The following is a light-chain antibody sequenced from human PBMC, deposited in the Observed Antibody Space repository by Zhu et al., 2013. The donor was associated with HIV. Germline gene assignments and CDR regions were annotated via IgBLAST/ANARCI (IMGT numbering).Light chain of an antibody. CDR2: GAS. J-gene: IGKJ5*01. Sequence: EIVLTQSPGTLSLSPGERATLSCRASQSVSNNYLAWYQQKPGQAPRLLISGASSRATGVPDRFSGSGSGTDFTLIISRVEPEDFAVYYCQQYGGSPRITFGQGTRLEIK. CDR1: QSVSNNY. V-gene: IGKV3-20*01. CDR3: QQYGGSPRIT.